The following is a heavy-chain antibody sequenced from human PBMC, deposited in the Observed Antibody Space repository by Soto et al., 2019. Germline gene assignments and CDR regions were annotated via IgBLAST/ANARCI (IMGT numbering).Heavy chain of an antibody. D-gene: IGHD3-22*01. Sequence: GSLKLSCAASGFTFSSYAMSLVRQAPGKGLEWVSAISGSGGSTYYADSVKGRFTISRDNSKNTLYLQMNSLRAEDTAVYYCAKDLSCDYYDSSGYYSAPGPTLDYWGQGTLVTVSS. CDR3: AKDLSCDYYDSSGYYSAPGPTLDY. J-gene: IGHJ4*02. CDR1: GFTFSSYA. V-gene: IGHV3-23*01. CDR2: ISGSGGST.